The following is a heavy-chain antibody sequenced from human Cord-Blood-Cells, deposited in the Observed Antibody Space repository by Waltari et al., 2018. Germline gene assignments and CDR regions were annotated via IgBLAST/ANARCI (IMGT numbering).Heavy chain of an antibody. D-gene: IGHD1-7*01. CDR1: GYTFTGYS. CDR2: INPNSGGT. CDR3: ARGGYLTGTTLSPLFDY. J-gene: IGHJ4*02. Sequence: QVQLVQSGAEVKKPGASVTVSCKASGYTFTGYSLHWVRPAPGQGREWMGWINPNSGGTNYAQKFQGWVTMTRDTSISTAYMELSRLRSDDTAVYYCARGGYLTGTTLSPLFDYWGQGTLVTVSS. V-gene: IGHV1-2*04.